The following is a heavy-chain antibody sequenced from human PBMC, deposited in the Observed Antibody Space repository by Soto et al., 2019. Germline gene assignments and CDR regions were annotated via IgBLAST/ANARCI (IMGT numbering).Heavy chain of an antibody. CDR3: ARDTMITFGGVIAPDAFDI. J-gene: IGHJ3*02. CDR1: VFTFSSYS. V-gene: IGHV3-21*01. CDR2: ISSSSSYI. D-gene: IGHD3-16*02. Sequence: EVQLVESGGGLVKPGGSLRLSCAASVFTFSSYSMNWVRQAPGKGLEWVSSISSSSSYIYYADSVKGRFTISRDNAKNSLYLQMNSLRAEDTAVYYCARDTMITFGGVIAPDAFDIWGQGTMVTVSS.